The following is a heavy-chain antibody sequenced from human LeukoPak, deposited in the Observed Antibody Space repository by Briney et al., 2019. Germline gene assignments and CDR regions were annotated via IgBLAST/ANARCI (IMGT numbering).Heavy chain of an antibody. J-gene: IGHJ4*02. CDR3: ARGVAARPGYFDY. Sequence: SETLSLTCTVSGGSISSYYWSWIRQPPGKGLEWIGYIYYSGSTNYNPSLKSRVTISVDTSKNQFSLNLTSVSAADTAVYYCARGVAARPGYFDYWGQGTLVTVSS. D-gene: IGHD6-6*01. V-gene: IGHV4-59*08. CDR2: IYYSGST. CDR1: GGSISSYY.